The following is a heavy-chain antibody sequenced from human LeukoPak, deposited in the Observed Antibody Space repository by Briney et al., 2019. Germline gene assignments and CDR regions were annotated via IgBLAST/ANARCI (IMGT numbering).Heavy chain of an antibody. V-gene: IGHV3-30*03. CDR1: GFTFSSYV. Sequence: GGSLRLSCAASGFTFSSYVMSWVRQAPGKGLEWVAVISHDGSNKYYADSVKGRFTISRDNSKNTLYLQMNSLRAEDTAVYYCARGYRDAFDIWGQGTMVTVSS. CDR2: ISHDGSNK. J-gene: IGHJ3*02. CDR3: ARGYRDAFDI. D-gene: IGHD5-18*01.